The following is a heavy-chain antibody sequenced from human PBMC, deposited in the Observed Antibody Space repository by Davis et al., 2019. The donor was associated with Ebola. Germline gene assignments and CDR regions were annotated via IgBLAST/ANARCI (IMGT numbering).Heavy chain of an antibody. CDR1: GGSISSSSYY. D-gene: IGHD2-2*01. CDR2: INHSGST. Sequence: SETLSLTCTVSGGSISSSSYYWSWIRQPPGKGLEWIGEINHSGSTNYNPSLKSRVTISVDTSKNQFSLKLTSVTAADTAVYYCARNRLEGSASWDNFDYWGRGTLVTVSS. V-gene: IGHV4-39*07. CDR3: ARNRLEGSASWDNFDY. J-gene: IGHJ4*02.